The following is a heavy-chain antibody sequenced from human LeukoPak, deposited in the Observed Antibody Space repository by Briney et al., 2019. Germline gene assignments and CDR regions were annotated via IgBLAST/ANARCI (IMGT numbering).Heavy chain of an antibody. Sequence: SVKVSCKASGGTFTSYAISWVRQAPGQGLEWMGRIIPIFGTANYAQKFQGRVTITTDESTSTAYMELSSLRSEDTAVYYCASSTGYSSSWFDYWGQGTLVTVSS. CDR3: ASSTGYSSSWFDY. V-gene: IGHV1-69*05. D-gene: IGHD6-13*01. J-gene: IGHJ4*02. CDR1: GGTFTSYA. CDR2: IIPIFGTA.